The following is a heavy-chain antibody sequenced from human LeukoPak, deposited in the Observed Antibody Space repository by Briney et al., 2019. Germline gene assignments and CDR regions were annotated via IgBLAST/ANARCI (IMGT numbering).Heavy chain of an antibody. CDR3: VTPLMKTSNY. J-gene: IGHJ4*02. CDR2: IRSKIDGETT. CDR1: GFTFGSYA. V-gene: IGHV3-15*01. D-gene: IGHD2-8*01. Sequence: GGSLRLSCVASGFTFGSYAMSWVRQAPGKGLEWVGRIRSKIDGETTDYAAPVKGRFTISRDDSKNTLYLQLSSLNPEDTAIYYCVTPLMKTSNYWGQGTLVTVTS.